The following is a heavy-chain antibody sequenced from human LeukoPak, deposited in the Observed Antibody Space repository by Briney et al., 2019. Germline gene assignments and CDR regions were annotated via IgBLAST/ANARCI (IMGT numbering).Heavy chain of an antibody. J-gene: IGHJ6*03. Sequence: PSETLSLTCSVSTGSISSNYWSWIRQPAGKGLEWIGRIYTTGSTNYNPSLKSRLIISVDTSKNQFSLRLSSVTAADTAVYYCASTYGSESYYPYYYYYMDVWGKGTTVTISS. D-gene: IGHD3-10*01. CDR2: IYTTGST. CDR3: ASTYGSESYYPYYYYYMDV. CDR1: TGSISSNY. V-gene: IGHV4-4*07.